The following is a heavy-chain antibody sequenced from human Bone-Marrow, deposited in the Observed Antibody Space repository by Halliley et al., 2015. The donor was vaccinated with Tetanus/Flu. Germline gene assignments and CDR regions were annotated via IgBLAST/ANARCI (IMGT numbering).Heavy chain of an antibody. Sequence: GLVKPSETLSLTCAVYGGSFSGYYWSWIRQPPGKGLEWIGEINHSGGTNYNPSLKSRVTISVDTSKNQFSLKLSSLTAADTAVYYCAIYDFLSGYYFWGQGTLVTVSS. CDR1: GGSFSGYY. CDR3: AIYDFLSGYYF. J-gene: IGHJ4*02. CDR2: INHSGGT. V-gene: IGHV4-34*01. D-gene: IGHD3-3*01.